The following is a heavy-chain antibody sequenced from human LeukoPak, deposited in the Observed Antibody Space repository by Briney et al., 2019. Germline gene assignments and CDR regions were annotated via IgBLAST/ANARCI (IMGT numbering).Heavy chain of an antibody. J-gene: IGHJ4*02. CDR2: IRFDGGNK. V-gene: IGHV3-30*02. D-gene: IGHD3-10*01. Sequence: PGGSLRLSCAASGFTFNNYGIPWVRQAPGKGREWVGVIRFDGGNKYYADSLKGRFTISRDSSKNTLFLQMNSLRADDTAVYYCAKDSLRTYYGSGSYPLDYWGQGTLVTVSS. CDR3: AKDSLRTYYGSGSYPLDY. CDR1: GFTFNNYG.